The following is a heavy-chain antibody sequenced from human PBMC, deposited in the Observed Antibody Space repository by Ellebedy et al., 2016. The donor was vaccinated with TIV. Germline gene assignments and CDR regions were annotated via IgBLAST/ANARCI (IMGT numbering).Heavy chain of an antibody. D-gene: IGHD2-2*01. CDR1: GGSFSGYY. Sequence: SETLSLXXAVYGGSFSGYYWSWIRQPPGKGLEWIGEINHSGSTNYNPSLKSRVTISVDTSKNQFSLKLSSVTAADTAVYYCARYLVPAAPIDYWGQGTLVTVSS. CDR3: ARYLVPAAPIDY. V-gene: IGHV4-34*01. CDR2: INHSGST. J-gene: IGHJ4*02.